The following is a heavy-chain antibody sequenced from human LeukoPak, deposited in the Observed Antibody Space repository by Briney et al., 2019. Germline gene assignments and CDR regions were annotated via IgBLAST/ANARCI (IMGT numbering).Heavy chain of an antibody. J-gene: IGHJ5*02. CDR2: IFYTGFT. Sequence: PSETLSLTCTVPSDSISSYYRSWVRQAPGKGLEWIGFIFYTGFTNYNPSLKSRVIISIDTSKSQFSLNLTSVSAADTAVYYCTRGRGPLLFGPWGQGTLVTVSS. CDR1: SDSISSYY. V-gene: IGHV4-59*01. D-gene: IGHD2/OR15-2a*01. CDR3: TRGRGPLLFGP.